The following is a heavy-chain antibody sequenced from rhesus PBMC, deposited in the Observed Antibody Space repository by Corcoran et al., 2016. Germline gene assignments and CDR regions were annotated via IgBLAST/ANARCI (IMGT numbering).Heavy chain of an antibody. V-gene: IGHV4-165*02. Sequence: QVQLQESGPGLVKPSETLSLTCAVSGGSISGYYWNWIRPPPGQGLEWIGYSCGSNGTTYYNPSRRRQVTISTDTAKTHVSLKLNSVTAADTAVYYCARQVGGVYWGQGVLVTVSS. CDR3: ARQVGGVY. D-gene: IGHD3-34*01. CDR1: GGSISGYY. J-gene: IGHJ4*01. CDR2: SCGSNGTT.